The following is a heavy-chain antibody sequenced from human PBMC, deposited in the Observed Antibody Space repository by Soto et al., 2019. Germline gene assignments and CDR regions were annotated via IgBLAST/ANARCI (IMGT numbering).Heavy chain of an antibody. CDR3: ARGRGCSTGCHNFDY. CDR2: IKQDGSEK. CDR1: GFTFSSYW. J-gene: IGHJ4*02. D-gene: IGHD2-2*01. V-gene: IGHV3-7*01. Sequence: GGSLRLSCAASGFTFSSYWMSWVRQAPGKGLEWVANIKQDGSEKYYVDSVKGRFTISRDNAKNSLDLQMNSLRAEDTAVYYCARGRGCSTGCHNFDYWGQGTLVTVSS.